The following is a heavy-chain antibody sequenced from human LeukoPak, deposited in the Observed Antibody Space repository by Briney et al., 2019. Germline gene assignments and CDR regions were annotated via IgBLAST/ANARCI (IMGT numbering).Heavy chain of an antibody. D-gene: IGHD2-2*02. Sequence: PGGCLRLSCAPSRFSFSTDTMNWVRQAPGKGRGWVSYMSSSSTTIYYADSVKGRFTISRDNAKNSPCLQMNSLRHEATAVYSCARGRCSSTSCYTGGNYYSYYMDVWGKGTTVTVSS. CDR1: RFSFSTDT. CDR3: ARGRCSSTSCYTGGNYYSYYMDV. V-gene: IGHV3-48*02. J-gene: IGHJ6*03. CDR2: MSSSSTTI.